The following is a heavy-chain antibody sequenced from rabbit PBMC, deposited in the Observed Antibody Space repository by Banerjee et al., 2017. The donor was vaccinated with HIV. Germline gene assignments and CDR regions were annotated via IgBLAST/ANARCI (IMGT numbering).Heavy chain of an antibody. CDR1: GFSFSSYY. J-gene: IGHJ6*01. CDR3: ARASGNGWDL. D-gene: IGHD1-1*01. CDR2: IAGDSSGST. Sequence: QEQLVESGGGLVQPEASLTLTCTASGFSFSSYYMCWVRQAPGKGLEWIGCIAGDSSGSTYYATWAKGRFTISKASSTTVTLQLTSLTAADTATYFCARASGNGWDLWGPGTLVTVS. V-gene: IGHV1S45*01.